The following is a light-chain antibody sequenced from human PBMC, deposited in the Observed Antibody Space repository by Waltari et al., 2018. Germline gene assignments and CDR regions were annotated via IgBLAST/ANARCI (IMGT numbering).Light chain of an antibody. CDR1: SGSLASNS. V-gene: IGLV6-57*03. Sequence: NFMLTQPHSVSESPGKTVTISCTRSSGSLASNSVQWYQQRPGSAPTTVIYEDNQRPSGVPDRFSGSIDSSSNSASLTISGLKTEDEADYYCQSYDSSSWVFGGGTKLTVL. J-gene: IGLJ3*02. CDR3: QSYDSSSWV. CDR2: EDN.